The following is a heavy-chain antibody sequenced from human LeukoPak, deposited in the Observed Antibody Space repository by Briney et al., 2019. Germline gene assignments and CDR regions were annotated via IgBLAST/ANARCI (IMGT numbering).Heavy chain of an antibody. V-gene: IGHV3-48*01. CDR2: ISDSGSPI. CDR1: GFSFSGHS. Sequence: PGGSLRLSCAASGFSFSGHSMNWVRQAPGRGLEWVVFISDSGSPIYYADSVRGRFTISRDNADNSLYLQMNSLRAEDSAVYFCARNKRASQYYFDYWGQGALVTVSS. CDR3: ARNKRASQYYFDY. D-gene: IGHD2-2*01. J-gene: IGHJ4*02.